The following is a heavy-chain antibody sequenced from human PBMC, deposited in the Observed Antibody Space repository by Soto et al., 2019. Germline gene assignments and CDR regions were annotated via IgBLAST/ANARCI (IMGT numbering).Heavy chain of an antibody. CDR3: ARDQDTYGQAVFNY. J-gene: IGHJ4*02. Sequence: GFLRLCCAASGFTLSTFWMHWVRQVPGEGLVWVSRINTDGSSTTYADSVKGRFTISRDNAKNTMYLQMNSLRAEDTAVYYCARDQDTYGQAVFNYWGQGTLVTAPQ. CDR1: GFTLSTFW. D-gene: IGHD2-15*01. CDR2: INTDGSST. V-gene: IGHV3-74*01.